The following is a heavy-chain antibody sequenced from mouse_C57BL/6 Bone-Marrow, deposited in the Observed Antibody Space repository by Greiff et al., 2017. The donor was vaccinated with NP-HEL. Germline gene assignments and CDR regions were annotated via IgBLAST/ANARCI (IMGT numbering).Heavy chain of an antibody. D-gene: IGHD2-4*01. Sequence: VQLKQSGTVLARPGASVKMSCKTSGYTFTSYWMHWVKQRPGQGLEWIGAIYPGNSDTSYNQKFKGKAKLTAVTSASTAYMELSSLTNEDSAVYYCTRSYDYVLAWFAYWGQGTLVTVSA. J-gene: IGHJ3*01. V-gene: IGHV1-5*01. CDR3: TRSYDYVLAWFAY. CDR1: GYTFTSYW. CDR2: IYPGNSDT.